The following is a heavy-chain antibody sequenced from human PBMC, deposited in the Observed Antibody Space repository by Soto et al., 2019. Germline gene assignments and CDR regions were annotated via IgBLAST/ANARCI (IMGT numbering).Heavy chain of an antibody. CDR2: INHSGST. CDR3: ARVKPPYYDFWSGYYSSWFAP. D-gene: IGHD3-3*01. V-gene: IGHV4-34*01. J-gene: IGHJ5*02. Sequence: SETLSLTCAVYGGSFSGYYWSWIRQPPGKGLEWIGEINHSGSTNYNPSLKSRVTISVDTSKNQFSLKLSSVTAADTAVYYCARVKPPYYDFWSGYYSSWFAPWGQGTLVIVSS. CDR1: GGSFSGYY.